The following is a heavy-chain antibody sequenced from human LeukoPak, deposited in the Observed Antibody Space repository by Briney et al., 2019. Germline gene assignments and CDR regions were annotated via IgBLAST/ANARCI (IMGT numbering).Heavy chain of an antibody. D-gene: IGHD3-22*01. CDR1: GGSISRSSYY. V-gene: IGHV4-39*02. CDR3: ARDRQTYYYDSSGYYLDY. J-gene: IGHJ4*02. Sequence: SETLSLTCTVSGGSISRSSYYWGWIRQPPGKGLECIGSMYSSGSTYYNPSLKSRVTISVDTSKNQFSLNLRSVTAADTAVYYCARDRQTYYYDSSGYYLDYWGQGTLVTVSS. CDR2: MYSSGST.